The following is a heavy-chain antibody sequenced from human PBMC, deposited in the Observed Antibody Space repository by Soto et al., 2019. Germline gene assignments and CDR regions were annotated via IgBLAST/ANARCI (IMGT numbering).Heavy chain of an antibody. CDR1: GGTFSSYA. CDR2: IIPIFGTA. D-gene: IGHD4-4*01. Sequence: GASVKVSCKASGGTFSSYAISWVRQAPGQGLEWMGGIIPIFGTANYAQKFQGRVTITADESTSTAYMELSSLRSEDTAVYYCARGNVDRYYYYGMDVWGQGTTVTVSS. CDR3: ARGNVDRYYYYGMDV. J-gene: IGHJ6*02. V-gene: IGHV1-69*13.